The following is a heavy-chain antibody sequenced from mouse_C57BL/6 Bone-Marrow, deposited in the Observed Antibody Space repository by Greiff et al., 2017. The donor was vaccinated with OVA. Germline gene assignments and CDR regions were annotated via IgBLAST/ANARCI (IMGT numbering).Heavy chain of an antibody. CDR2: IYPSDSET. D-gene: IGHD4-1*01. J-gene: IGHJ2*01. V-gene: IGHV1-61*01. CDR3: AREGLGRFDY. Sequence: VQLQQPGAELVRPGSSVKLSCKASGYTFTSYWMDWVKQRPGQGLEWIGNIYPSDSETHYNQKFKDKATLTVDKSSSTAYMQLSSLTSEDSAVYYCAREGLGRFDYWGQGTTLTVSS. CDR1: GYTFTSYW.